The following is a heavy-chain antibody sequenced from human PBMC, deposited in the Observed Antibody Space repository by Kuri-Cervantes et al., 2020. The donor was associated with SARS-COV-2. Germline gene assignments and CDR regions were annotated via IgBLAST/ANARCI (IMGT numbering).Heavy chain of an antibody. J-gene: IGHJ4*02. V-gene: IGHV4-59*01. CDR2: VSYNGAT. Sequence: SETLSLTCTVSGDSITNYHLTWIRQPPGKGLEWIGYVSYNGATAYNPSLKSRVTMSLDTSKNQFSLRLSSVTAADTAVYYCSGRVDFSSVDYWGQGTLVTVSS. CDR3: SGRVDFSSVDY. CDR1: GDSITNYH. D-gene: IGHD3/OR15-3a*01.